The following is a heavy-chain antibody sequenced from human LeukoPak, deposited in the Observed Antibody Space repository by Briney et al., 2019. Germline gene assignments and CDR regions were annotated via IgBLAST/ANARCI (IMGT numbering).Heavy chain of an antibody. D-gene: IGHD3-3*01. CDR3: ARGITIFGVVNDAFDI. CDR2: GDSDGSST. CDR1: GFTFSSYW. V-gene: IGHV3-74*03. Sequence: GGSLILSCVASGFTFSSYWIHSVRQAPGKGLVWVSRGDSDGSSTTYADSVKGRFTVSRDNAKNTLYLQMNSLRAEDTAVYYCARGITIFGVVNDAFDIWGQGTMVTVSS. J-gene: IGHJ3*02.